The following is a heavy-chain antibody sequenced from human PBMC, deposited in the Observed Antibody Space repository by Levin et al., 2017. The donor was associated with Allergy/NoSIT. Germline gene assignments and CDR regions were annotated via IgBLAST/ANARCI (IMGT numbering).Heavy chain of an antibody. V-gene: IGHV1-18*01. D-gene: IGHD2-2*01. CDR2: ISAYNGNT. Sequence: VASVKVSCKATGYTFTDQGFSWVRQAPGQGLEWMGWISAYNGNTNYAQKFQGRVTMTTETSTSTAYMELSNLTSDDTAVYYCAREKISADLDYWGQGTLVTVSS. CDR1: GYTFTDQG. J-gene: IGHJ4*02. CDR3: AREKISADLDY.